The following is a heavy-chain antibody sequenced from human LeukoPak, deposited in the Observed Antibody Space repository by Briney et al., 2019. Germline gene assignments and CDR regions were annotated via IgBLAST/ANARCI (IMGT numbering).Heavy chain of an antibody. CDR2: ITTSGGTT. J-gene: IGHJ4*02. V-gene: IGHV3-64*02. D-gene: IGHD1-1*01. Sequence: PGGSLRLSFAASGFTFSSFAMHWVRQAPGKGLEYVSAITTSGGTTYYADSVKGRFTISRDNSKNTLYLQMVSLTTEDMAVYYCARGWNDDYWGQGTLVTVSS. CDR1: GFTFSSFA. CDR3: ARGWNDDY.